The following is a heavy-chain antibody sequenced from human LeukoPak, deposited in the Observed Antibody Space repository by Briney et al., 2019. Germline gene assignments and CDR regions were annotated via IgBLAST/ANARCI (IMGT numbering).Heavy chain of an antibody. V-gene: IGHV3-23*01. J-gene: IGHJ5*02. Sequence: GGSLRLSCAASGFTFSSYAMSWVRQAPGKGLEWVSAISGSGGSTYYANYATGRLPISRDNSQNTLYLQMNSLRAEDTAVYYCAKTNDFWSGYPGPWGQGTLVTVSS. CDR3: AKTNDFWSGYPGP. CDR2: ISGSGGST. D-gene: IGHD3-3*01. CDR1: GFTFSSYA.